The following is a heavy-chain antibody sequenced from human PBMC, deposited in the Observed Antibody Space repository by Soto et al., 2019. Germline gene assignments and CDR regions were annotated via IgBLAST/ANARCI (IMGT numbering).Heavy chain of an antibody. CDR3: AKDLGSSKRFDY. CDR2: IWYDGSNK. Sequence: PGGSLRLSCAASGFTFSSYGMHWVRQAPGKGLEWVAVIWYDGSNKYYADSVKGRFTISRDNSKNTLYLQMNSLRAEDTAVYYCAKDLGSSKRFDYWGQGTLVTVSS. J-gene: IGHJ4*02. V-gene: IGHV3-33*06. D-gene: IGHD1-26*01. CDR1: GFTFSSYG.